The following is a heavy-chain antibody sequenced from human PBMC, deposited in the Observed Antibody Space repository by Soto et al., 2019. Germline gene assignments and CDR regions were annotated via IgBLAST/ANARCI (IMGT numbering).Heavy chain of an antibody. V-gene: IGHV1-69*13. Sequence: ASVKVSCKASGGTFSSYAISWVRQAPGQGLEWMGGIIPIFGTANYAQKFQGRVTITADESTSTAYMELSSLRSEDTAVYYCARDPNYYGSGDLDYWGQGTLVTVPS. D-gene: IGHD3-10*01. J-gene: IGHJ4*02. CDR2: IIPIFGTA. CDR1: GGTFSSYA. CDR3: ARDPNYYGSGDLDY.